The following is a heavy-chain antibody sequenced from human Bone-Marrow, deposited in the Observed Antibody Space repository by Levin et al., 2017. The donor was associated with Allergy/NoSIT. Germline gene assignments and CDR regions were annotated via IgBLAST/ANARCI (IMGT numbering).Heavy chain of an antibody. V-gene: IGHV2-5*02. J-gene: IGHJ5*02. Sequence: SGPTLVKPTQTLTLTCTFSGFSLRNGGLSVGWFRQPPGKALEWLALIYWDDVKRYSLSLSNTLPITKDTSKNQVVLTMSDLDPVDTGTYYCAHSTPDGWFGPWGQGTQVTVSS. CDR2: IYWDDVK. CDR3: AHSTPDGWFGP. D-gene: IGHD4-23*01. CDR1: GFSLRNGGLS.